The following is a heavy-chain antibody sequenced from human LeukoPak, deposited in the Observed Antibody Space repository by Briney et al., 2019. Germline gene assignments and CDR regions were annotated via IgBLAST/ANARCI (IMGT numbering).Heavy chain of an antibody. D-gene: IGHD3-22*01. V-gene: IGHV1-69*13. Sequence: ASVKVSCKASGGTFSSYAISWVRQAPGQGLEWMGGIIPIFGTANYAQKFQGRVTITADESTSTAYMELSSLRSEDTAVYYCARAYYDSSGYYHTTYYFDYWGQGTLVTVSS. J-gene: IGHJ4*02. CDR2: IIPIFGTA. CDR3: ARAYYDSSGYYHTTYYFDY. CDR1: GGTFSSYA.